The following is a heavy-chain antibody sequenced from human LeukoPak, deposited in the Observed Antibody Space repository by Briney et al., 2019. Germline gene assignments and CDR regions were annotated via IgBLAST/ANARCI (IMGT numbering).Heavy chain of an antibody. CDR2: MNPNRGTT. CDR1: GGTFSSYA. Sequence: GASVKVSCKASGGTFSSYAISWVRQAPGQGLEGRGWMNPNRGTTGYAQKFQGRVTMTRNTSISTAYMELSSLRSEDTAVYYCASNVALEGNYYDSSGYYPIADWGQGTLVTVSS. D-gene: IGHD3-22*01. J-gene: IGHJ4*02. CDR3: ASNVALEGNYYDSSGYYPIAD. V-gene: IGHV1-8*02.